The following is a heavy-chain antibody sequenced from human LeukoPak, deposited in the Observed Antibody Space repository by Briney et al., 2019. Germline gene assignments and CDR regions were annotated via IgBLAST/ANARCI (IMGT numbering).Heavy chain of an antibody. V-gene: IGHV3-48*04. Sequence: GGSLRLSCAASRFTFSSYVMSWVRQAPGKGLEWVSYISSSGSTIYYADSVKGRFTISRDNAKNSLYLQMNSLRADDTAVYYCARDQNSGSTSCSANYWGQGTLVTVSS. CDR1: RFTFSSYV. J-gene: IGHJ4*02. CDR3: ARDQNSGSTSCSANY. CDR2: ISSSGSTI. D-gene: IGHD2-2*01.